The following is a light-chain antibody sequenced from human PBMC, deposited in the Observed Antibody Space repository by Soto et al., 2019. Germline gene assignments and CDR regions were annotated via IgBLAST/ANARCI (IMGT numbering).Light chain of an antibody. CDR3: QQSYSTPVT. J-gene: IGKJ3*01. CDR2: AAS. Sequence: DIQMTHSPSYLSESVGDRVTITCQASHDIRKYLNWYQQKPGKAPKLLIYAASSLQSGVPSRFSGSGSGTDFTLTISSLQPEDFATYYCQQSYSTPVTFGHGTKVDI. CDR1: HDIRKY. V-gene: IGKV1-39*01.